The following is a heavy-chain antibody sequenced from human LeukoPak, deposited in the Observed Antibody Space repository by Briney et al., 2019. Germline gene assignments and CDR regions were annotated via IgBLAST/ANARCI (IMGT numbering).Heavy chain of an antibody. CDR2: ISSSGSTI. Sequence: PGGSLRLSCAASGFTFSDYYMSWIRQAPGKGLEWVSYISSSGSTIYYADSVKGRFTISRDNAKNSLYLQMNSLRAEDTAVYYCAREATIKAYNFDYWGQGTLVTVSS. CDR1: GFTFSDYY. D-gene: IGHD5-24*01. J-gene: IGHJ4*02. V-gene: IGHV3-11*04. CDR3: AREATIKAYNFDY.